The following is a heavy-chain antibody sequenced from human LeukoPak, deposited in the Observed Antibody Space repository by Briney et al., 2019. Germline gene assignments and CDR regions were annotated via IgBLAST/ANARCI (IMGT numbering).Heavy chain of an antibody. V-gene: IGHV3-21*01. CDR1: GFTFSSYS. J-gene: IGHJ6*03. CDR2: ISNAGTDR. CDR3: ARAPTGPNYYYYHMDV. D-gene: IGHD1-1*01. Sequence: PGGSLRLSCAASGFTFSSYSMNWVRQAPGKGLEWVSSISNAGTDRHYSDSVNGRFTISRDNAKNSLYLQMFSLRAEDTAVYYCARAPTGPNYYYYHMDVWGKGTTVTVSS.